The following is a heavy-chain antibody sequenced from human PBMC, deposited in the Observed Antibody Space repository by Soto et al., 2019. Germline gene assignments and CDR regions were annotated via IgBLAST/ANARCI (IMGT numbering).Heavy chain of an antibody. CDR1: GFTFSNYG. V-gene: IGHV3-48*01. CDR2: ISSSSSTI. D-gene: IGHD2-15*01. J-gene: IGHJ4*02. CDR3: ASEGGADGGYYDD. Sequence: EVQVVESGGGLVQPGGSLRLSCAASGFTFSNYGMNWVRQAPGKGLEWVSYISSSSSTIYYADSVKGRFTISRDNAKNSLYLQMNSRRAEDTAVYYCASEGGADGGYYDDWCQGTLVSVSS.